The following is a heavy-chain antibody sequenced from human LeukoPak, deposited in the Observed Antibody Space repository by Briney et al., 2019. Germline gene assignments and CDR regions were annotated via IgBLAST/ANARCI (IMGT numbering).Heavy chain of an antibody. D-gene: IGHD6-13*01. CDR2: IIPIFGTA. CDR3: ASAEDSSSWPNDAFDI. J-gene: IGHJ3*02. V-gene: IGHV1-69*13. Sequence: GASVKVSCKASGGTFSSYAISWVRQAPGQGLEWMGGIIPIFGTANYAQKFQGRVTITADESTSTAYMELSSLRSEDTAVYYCASAEDSSSWPNDAFDIWGQGTMVTDSS. CDR1: GGTFSSYA.